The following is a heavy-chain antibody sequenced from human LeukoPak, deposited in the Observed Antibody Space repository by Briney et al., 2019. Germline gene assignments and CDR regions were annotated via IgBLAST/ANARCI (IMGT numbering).Heavy chain of an antibody. D-gene: IGHD3-16*01. V-gene: IGHV1-46*01. CDR1: GYTFTSNY. CDR3: ARGLWKWPVDY. J-gene: IGHJ4*02. Sequence: ASVKVSCKASGYTFTSNYIHWVRQAPGQGLEWTGMINPSGGSTSYARKFQGRVTMTSDTSTSTVFMELSSLRSEDTAVYSCARGLWKWPVDYWGQGTLVTVSS. CDR2: INPSGGST.